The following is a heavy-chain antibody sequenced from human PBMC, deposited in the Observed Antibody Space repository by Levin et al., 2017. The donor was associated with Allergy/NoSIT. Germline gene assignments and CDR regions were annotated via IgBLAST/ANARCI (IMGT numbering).Heavy chain of an antibody. CDR3: ANGRITRFGGVIVRYYGMDI. J-gene: IGHJ6*02. D-gene: IGHD3-3*01. CDR2: ISGRGTST. Sequence: ETLSLTCAASGFTFSDYAISWVRQAPGKGLEWISAISGRGTSTYFADSVKGRFTISRDNSKNTVYLQMSSLRAEDTALYYCANGRITRFGGVIVRYYGMDIWGQGTTVTVSS. V-gene: IGHV3-23*01. CDR1: GFTFSDYA.